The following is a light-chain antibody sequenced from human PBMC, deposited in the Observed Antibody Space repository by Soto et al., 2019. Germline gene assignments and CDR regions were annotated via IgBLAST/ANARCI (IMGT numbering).Light chain of an antibody. CDR2: GTS. CDR1: QSVSF. CDR3: HQYGSSVPFT. Sequence: RASQSVSFLAWYQKKPGQAPRLLIYGTSTRATGIPDRFSGSWSGTDFTLTISRLEPEDSAVYYCHQYGSSVPFTFGHGTRLEIK. J-gene: IGKJ5*01. V-gene: IGKV3-20*01.